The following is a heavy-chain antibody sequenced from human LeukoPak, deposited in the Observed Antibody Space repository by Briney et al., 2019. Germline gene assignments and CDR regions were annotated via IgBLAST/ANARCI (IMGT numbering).Heavy chain of an antibody. V-gene: IGHV1-8*01. CDR2: MNPNSGNA. CDR1: GYTFTSYD. J-gene: IGHJ4*02. D-gene: IGHD1-20*01. Sequence: ASVKVSCKASGYTFTSYDINWVRQATGQGLEWMGWMNPNSGNAGYAQKFQGRVTMTRNTSISTAYMELSSLRSEDTAVYYCARGFSNWSRRNYKRSYYFDYWGQGTLVTVSS. CDR3: ARGFSNWSRRNYKRSYYFDY.